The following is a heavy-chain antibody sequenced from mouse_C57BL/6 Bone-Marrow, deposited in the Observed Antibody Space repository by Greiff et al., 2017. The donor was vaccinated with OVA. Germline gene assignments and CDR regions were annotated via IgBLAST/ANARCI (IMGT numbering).Heavy chain of an antibody. CDR3: AREGLLLGGFDY. J-gene: IGHJ2*01. V-gene: IGHV1-82*01. Sequence: VQLQESGPELVKPGASVKISCKASGYAFSSSWMNWVKQRPGKGLEWIGRIYPGDGDTNYNGKFKGKATLTADKSSSTAYMQLSSLTSEDSAVYFCAREGLLLGGFDYWGQGTTLTVSS. CDR1: GYAFSSSW. CDR2: IYPGDGDT. D-gene: IGHD1-1*01.